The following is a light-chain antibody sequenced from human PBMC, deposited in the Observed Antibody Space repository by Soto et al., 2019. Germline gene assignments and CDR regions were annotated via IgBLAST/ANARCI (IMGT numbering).Light chain of an antibody. CDR2: AVS. Sequence: QSVLTQPASVSGSPGQSITISCTGTSSDVGLYDYVSWYQQHPGKAPQLMIYAVSNRPSGVSNRFSAPKSGNTASLFISGLQAEDEADYYCSSYTSFSSYVFGSGTKLTVL. CDR3: SSYTSFSSYV. CDR1: SSDVGLYDY. V-gene: IGLV2-14*01. J-gene: IGLJ1*01.